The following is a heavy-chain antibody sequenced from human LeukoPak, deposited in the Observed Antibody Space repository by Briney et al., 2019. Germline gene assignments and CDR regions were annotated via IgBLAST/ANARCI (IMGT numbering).Heavy chain of an antibody. CDR3: ARVGDTTVIDY. CDR2: IYYSGST. CDR1: GGSISSGDYY. J-gene: IGHJ4*02. V-gene: IGHV4-30-4*01. D-gene: IGHD4-17*01. Sequence: SQTLSLTCTVSGGSISSGDYYWSWIRQPPGKGLEWIGYIYYSGSTYYNRSLKIRVTISVDTSKNQFSLNLSSVTAADTAVYYCARVGDTTVIDYWGQGTLVTVSS.